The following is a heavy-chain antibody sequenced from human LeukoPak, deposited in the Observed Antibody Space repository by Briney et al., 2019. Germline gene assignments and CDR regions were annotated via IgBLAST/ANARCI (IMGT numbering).Heavy chain of an antibody. Sequence: GGSLRLTCAASGFTFSNYAMSWVRQAPGKGLEWVGRIKSVVDGGTTDYAAPVKDRFTISRDVSKNTLYLQMNSLKTDDTAVYYCTTAPAAADYWGQGTLVTVSS. CDR2: IKSVVDGGTT. D-gene: IGHD6-25*01. CDR1: GFTFSNYA. J-gene: IGHJ4*02. V-gene: IGHV3-15*01. CDR3: TTAPAAADY.